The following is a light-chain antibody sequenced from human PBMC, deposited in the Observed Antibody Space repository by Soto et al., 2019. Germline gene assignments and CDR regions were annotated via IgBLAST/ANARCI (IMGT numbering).Light chain of an antibody. J-gene: IGKJ4*01. CDR2: DAS. CDR1: QSIYEK. Sequence: EIVMTQSPATLSVSPGERVTLSCRASQSIYEKLAWYQQKPGQTPRLVIYDASTRATGTPGSFSGSGSGSEFTLTISSLQSEDFAVYYCQQYNRWPLTFGAGPKVDI. CDR3: QQYNRWPLT. V-gene: IGKV3-15*01.